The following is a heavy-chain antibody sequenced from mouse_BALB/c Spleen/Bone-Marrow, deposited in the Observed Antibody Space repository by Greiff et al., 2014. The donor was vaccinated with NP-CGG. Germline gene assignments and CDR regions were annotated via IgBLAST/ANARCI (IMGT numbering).Heavy chain of an antibody. CDR2: ISSGGSYT. Sequence: EVKLEESGGDLVKPGGSLKLSCAASGFTFSTYGMSWVRQTPDKRLEWVATISSGGSYTYYPDSVKGRFTISRDNAKNTLYLQMSSLKSEDTAMYYCARQGGYFDYWGQGITLTVSS. J-gene: IGHJ2*01. CDR3: ARQGGYFDY. CDR1: GFTFSTYG. V-gene: IGHV5-6*02.